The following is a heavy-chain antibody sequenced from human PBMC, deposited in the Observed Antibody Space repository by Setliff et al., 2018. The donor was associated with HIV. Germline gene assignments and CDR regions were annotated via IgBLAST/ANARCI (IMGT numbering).Heavy chain of an antibody. CDR2: ISANYAKT. J-gene: IGHJ6*02. CDR1: GYTFINFD. V-gene: IGHV1-18*04. Sequence: ASVKVSCKASGYTFINFDITWVRQAPGQGLEWMGWISANYAKTDYSQKFQGRVTMTTDTSTSTAYMELRSLTSDDTAMYYCTIDRVAGPYYYGMDVWGQGTTVTVSS. CDR3: TIDRVAGPYYYGMDV. D-gene: IGHD2-15*01.